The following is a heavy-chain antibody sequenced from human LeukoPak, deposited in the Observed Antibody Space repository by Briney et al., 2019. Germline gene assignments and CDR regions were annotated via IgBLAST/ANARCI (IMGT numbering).Heavy chain of an antibody. J-gene: IGHJ4*02. Sequence: SETLSLTCTVSGGSISPLYWGWLRQAPGKGLEFIGYIYYSGSTNFNPSLKSRVTLSVDTSKSQISLKLTSVTAADTAVYYCARGGVAAKYYFDFWGQGTLVTVSS. V-gene: IGHV4-59*11. CDR3: ARGGVAAKYYFDF. CDR1: GGSISPLY. D-gene: IGHD3-10*01. CDR2: IYYSGST.